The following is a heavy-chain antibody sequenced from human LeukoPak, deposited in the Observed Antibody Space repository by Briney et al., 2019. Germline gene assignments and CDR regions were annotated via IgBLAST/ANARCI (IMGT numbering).Heavy chain of an antibody. Sequence: KPSETLSLTCTVSGGSISSYYWSWIRQPPGKGLEWIGYIYYSGSTNYNPSPKSRVTISVDTSKNQFTLKLSSVTAADTAVYYCARVGPGGNSNYWGQGTLVTVSS. V-gene: IGHV4-59*01. D-gene: IGHD4-23*01. CDR3: ARVGPGGNSNY. CDR1: GGSISSYY. CDR2: IYYSGST. J-gene: IGHJ4*02.